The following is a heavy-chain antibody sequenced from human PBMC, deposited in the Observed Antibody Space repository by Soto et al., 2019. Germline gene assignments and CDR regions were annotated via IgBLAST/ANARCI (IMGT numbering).Heavy chain of an antibody. CDR2: ISSSSSYI. CDR3: ASPIVVVITAAFDI. V-gene: IGHV3-21*01. D-gene: IGHD3-22*01. CDR1: GFTFSSYS. J-gene: IGHJ3*02. Sequence: GGSLRLSCAASGFTFSSYSMNWVRQAPGKGLEWVSSISSSSSYIYYADSVKGRFTISRDNAKNSLYLQMNSLRAEDTAVYYCASPIVVVITAAFDIWGQGTMVTVSS.